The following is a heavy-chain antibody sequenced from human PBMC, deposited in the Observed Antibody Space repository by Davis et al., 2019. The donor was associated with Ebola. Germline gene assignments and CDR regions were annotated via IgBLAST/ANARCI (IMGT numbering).Heavy chain of an antibody. CDR3: TAYDSTFRNY. CDR1: GFTFGDYA. V-gene: IGHV3-43D*03. CDR2: LSWDGRST. Sequence: GGSLRLSCAASGFTFGDYAMHWVRQAPGKGLEWVSLLSWDGRSTAYADSVRDRFSISRDNSRNFLYLQMNGLRAEDTALYYCTAYDSTFRNYWGQGTLVTVSS. J-gene: IGHJ4*02. D-gene: IGHD3-22*01.